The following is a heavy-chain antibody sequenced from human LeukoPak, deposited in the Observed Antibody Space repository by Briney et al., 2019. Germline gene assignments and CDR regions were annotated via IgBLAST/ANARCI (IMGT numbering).Heavy chain of an antibody. CDR3: TRSFNWGSDY. D-gene: IGHD7-27*01. CDR2: IRSKANSYAT. V-gene: IGHV3-73*01. J-gene: IGHJ4*02. CDR1: GFTFSGSA. Sequence: GGSLRLSCAVSGFTFSGSAIHWFRQASGKGLEWVGRIRSKANSYATGYGASVKGRFTISRDDSRNTAYLQMSSLKTEDTAIYFCTRSFNWGSDYWGQGTLVTVSS.